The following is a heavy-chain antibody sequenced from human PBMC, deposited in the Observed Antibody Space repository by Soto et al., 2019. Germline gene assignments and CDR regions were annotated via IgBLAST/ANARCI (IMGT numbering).Heavy chain of an antibody. V-gene: IGHV3-33*01. J-gene: IGHJ4*02. D-gene: IGHD5-18*01. CDR3: ATDGEAMVPRYYFDY. CDR1: GFTFISYG. CDR2: IWYDGSNK. Sequence: HPGGSLRLSCAASGFTFISYGIHWVRQAPGKGLEWVAVIWYDGSNKYYADSVKGRFTISRDNSKNTLYLQMNSLRAEDTAVYYCATDGEAMVPRYYFDYWGQGTLVTVSS.